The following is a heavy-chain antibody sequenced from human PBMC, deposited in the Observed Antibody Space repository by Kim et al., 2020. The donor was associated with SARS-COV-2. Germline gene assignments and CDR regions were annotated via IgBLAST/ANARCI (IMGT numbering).Heavy chain of an antibody. D-gene: IGHD5-12*01. CDR3: ARHGEMATIRDYFDY. J-gene: IGHJ4*02. V-gene: IGHV5-51*01. Sequence: PSFQGQVTISADESISTAYLQWSSLKASDNAMYYCARHGEMATIRDYFDYWGQGTLVTVSS.